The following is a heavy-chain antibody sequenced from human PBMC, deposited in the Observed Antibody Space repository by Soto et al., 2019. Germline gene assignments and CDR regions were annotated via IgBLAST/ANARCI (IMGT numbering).Heavy chain of an antibody. D-gene: IGHD3-16*01. CDR1: GGLFSSFA. J-gene: IGHJ4*02. CDR2: IIPVFGTT. Sequence: QEQLVQSGAEVKKPGSSVKVSCKDSGGLFSSFAISWVRQAPGQGLEWMGGIIPVFGTTNYAQKFQGRVTITADESTNTAYMELSSLTSDDTAMYYCARGGGPYVWFNEFWGQGTQVTLSS. V-gene: IGHV1-69*01. CDR3: ARGGGPYVWFNEF.